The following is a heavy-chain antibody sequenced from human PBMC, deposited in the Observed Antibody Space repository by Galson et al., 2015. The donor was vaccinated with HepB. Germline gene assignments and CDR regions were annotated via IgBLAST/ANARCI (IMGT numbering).Heavy chain of an antibody. D-gene: IGHD2-21*02. CDR1: GFTFSTYW. CDR3: ARSNGVVTASPGY. CDR2: INGDGSST. Sequence: SLRLSCAVSGFTFSTYWMHWVRQAPGKGLVWVSRINGDGSSTNYADSVKGRFTISRDNAKNTLYLQMNSLRAEDTAVYYCARSNGVVTASPGYWGQGTLVTVSS. J-gene: IGHJ4*02. V-gene: IGHV3-74*01.